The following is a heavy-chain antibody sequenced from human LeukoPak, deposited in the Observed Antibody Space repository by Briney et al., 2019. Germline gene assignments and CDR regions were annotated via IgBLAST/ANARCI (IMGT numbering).Heavy chain of an antibody. CDR3: ARDQRIPDAFDI. J-gene: IGHJ3*02. CDR1: GFTFSSYS. Sequence: KAGGSLRLSCAASGFTFSSYSMNWVRQAPGKGLEWVSSISSSSSYIYYADSVKGRFTISRDNAKNSLYLQMNSLRAEDTAVYYCARDQRIPDAFDIWGQGTMVTVSS. CDR2: ISSSSSYI. D-gene: IGHD2-15*01. V-gene: IGHV3-21*01.